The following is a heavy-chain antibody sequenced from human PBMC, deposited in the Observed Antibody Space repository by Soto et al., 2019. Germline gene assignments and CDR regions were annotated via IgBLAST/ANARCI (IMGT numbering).Heavy chain of an antibody. CDR2: IYPSDSDT. Sequence: PGESLKISCQGSGYSFTSYWIAWVRQMPGKGLEWMGSIYPSDSDTSYSPSFQGQVTISADKSINAAYLQWSSLKASDTAMYYCARRHYGSGTYYNGDFDYWGQGTLVTVSS. CDR1: GYSFTSYW. V-gene: IGHV5-51*01. J-gene: IGHJ4*02. CDR3: ARRHYGSGTYYNGDFDY. D-gene: IGHD3-10*01.